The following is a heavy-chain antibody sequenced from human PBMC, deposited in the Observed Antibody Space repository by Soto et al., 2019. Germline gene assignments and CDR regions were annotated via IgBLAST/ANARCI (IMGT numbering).Heavy chain of an antibody. CDR2: IYYSGST. CDR3: ARENSGYDPTGSFDY. V-gene: IGHV4-30-4*01. J-gene: IGHJ4*02. CDR1: GGSISSSYYY. D-gene: IGHD5-12*01. Sequence: QVLLQESGPGLVQPSQTLSLTCTVSGGSISSSYYYWRWIRQPPGKGLEWIGYIYYSGSTYYNPSLKRRLTISVDTSKNQFSLKLNSVTAADTAVYYCARENSGYDPTGSFDYWGQGTLVTVSS.